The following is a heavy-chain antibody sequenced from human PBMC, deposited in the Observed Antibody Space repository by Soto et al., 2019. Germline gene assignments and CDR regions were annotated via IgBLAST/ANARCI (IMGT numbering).Heavy chain of an antibody. J-gene: IGHJ3*02. CDR1: GDSISSGDYY. D-gene: IGHD3-22*01. CDR3: VRALYYYDSSGYYLEALDI. Sequence: QVQLQESGPGLVKPSQTLSLTCTVSGDSISSGDYYWSWIRQPPGKGLEWIGNMFYRGSTYYNPSLKSRFTISVDTSKNHFSLRLSSVTAADTAVYYCVRALYYYDSSGYYLEALDIWGQGTMVTVSS. V-gene: IGHV4-30-4*01. CDR2: MFYRGST.